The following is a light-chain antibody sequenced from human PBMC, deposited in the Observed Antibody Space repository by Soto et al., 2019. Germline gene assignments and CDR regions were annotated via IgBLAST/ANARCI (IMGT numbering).Light chain of an antibody. CDR1: QSVSSH. Sequence: EIVMTQSPATLSVSPGARATLSCGASQSVSSHLAWYQQTPGQAPRLLIYDASTRANGIPARFSGSGSGTDFTLSISSLQPGDVGIYSCQQYHTWPPITFGQGTRLEIK. J-gene: IGKJ5*01. CDR3: QQYHTWPPIT. V-gene: IGKV3-15*01. CDR2: DAS.